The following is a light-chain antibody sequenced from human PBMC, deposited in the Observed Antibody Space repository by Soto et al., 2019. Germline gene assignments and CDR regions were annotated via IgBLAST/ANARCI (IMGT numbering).Light chain of an antibody. V-gene: IGKV3-15*01. J-gene: IGKJ1*01. CDR1: ENINRN. Sequence: EILLTQSPPTLSVSPGEGATLSFRASENINRNLAWYQQKPGQAPRLLIYDASTRATGIPARYSGSGSVTEFTLTISSLQSDDFGGYYCQQYNTWPSFGHGTKVEIK. CDR3: QQYNTWPS. CDR2: DAS.